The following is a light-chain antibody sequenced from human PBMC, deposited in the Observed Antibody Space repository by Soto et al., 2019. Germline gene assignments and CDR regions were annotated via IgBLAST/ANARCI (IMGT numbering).Light chain of an antibody. CDR3: QQYNTYS. V-gene: IGKV1-5*01. CDR1: QSIKDW. CDR2: DAS. J-gene: IGKJ1*01. Sequence: DIQMTQSPSTLSASVGCRFTITCRASQSIKDWLAWYQQKPGKAPKLLIYDASSLEIGVPSRFSGSGSRTEFSLTLSSMQPDDFATYYCQQYNTYSFGQGTKVDIK.